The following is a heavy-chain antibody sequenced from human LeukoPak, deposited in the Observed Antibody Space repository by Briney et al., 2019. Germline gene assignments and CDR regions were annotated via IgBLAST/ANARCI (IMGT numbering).Heavy chain of an antibody. Sequence: SETLSLTCAVSGGSISSGGYSWSWIRQPPGKGLEWIGYIYHSGSTYYNPSLKSRVTISVDRSKNQFSLKLSSVTAADTAVCYCARGGEGYYFDYWGQGTLVTVSS. J-gene: IGHJ4*02. CDR3: ARGGEGYYFDY. CDR2: IYHSGST. CDR1: GGSISSGGYS. V-gene: IGHV4-30-2*01. D-gene: IGHD2-21*01.